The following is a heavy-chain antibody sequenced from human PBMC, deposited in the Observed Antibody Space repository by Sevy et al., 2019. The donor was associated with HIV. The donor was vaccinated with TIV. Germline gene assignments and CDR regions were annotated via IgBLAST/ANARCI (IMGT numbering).Heavy chain of an antibody. CDR1: GFSISGYG. Sequence: GGSLRLSCAASGFSISGYGMHWVRQAPGKGLEWVATMNQDGSEKFYVDSVKGRFTISRDNAKNSLYLQMNSLRAEDTAVYYCVREGLGGYSYSLDCWGQGTLVTVSS. V-gene: IGHV3-7*01. CDR3: VREGLGGYSYSLDC. J-gene: IGHJ4*02. CDR2: MNQDGSEK. D-gene: IGHD5-18*01.